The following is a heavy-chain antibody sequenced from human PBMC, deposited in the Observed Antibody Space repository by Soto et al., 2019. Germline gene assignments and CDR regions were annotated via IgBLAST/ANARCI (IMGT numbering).Heavy chain of an antibody. J-gene: IGHJ5*02. V-gene: IGHV4-34*01. CDR2: INHSGST. CDR3: AREVLAGYCSSTSCYQLRPGGFDP. D-gene: IGHD2-2*01. Sequence: QVQLQQWGAGLLKPSETLSLTCAVYGGSFSGYYWSWIRQPPGKGLEWIGEINHSGSTNYNPSLKSRVTISVDTSKNQFSLKLSSVTAADTAVYYCAREVLAGYCSSTSCYQLRPGGFDPWGQGTLVTVSS. CDR1: GGSFSGYY.